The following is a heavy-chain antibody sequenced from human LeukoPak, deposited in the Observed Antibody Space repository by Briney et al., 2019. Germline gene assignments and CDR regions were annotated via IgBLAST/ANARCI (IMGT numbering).Heavy chain of an antibody. D-gene: IGHD3-10*01. Sequence: GASVKVSCKASGGTFSSYAISWVRQAPGQGLEWMGGIIPIFGTANYAQKFQGRVTITTDESTSTAYMELSSLRSEDTAVYYCATQPLWFGELRLWFDPWGQGTLVTVSS. CDR1: GGTFSSYA. J-gene: IGHJ5*02. CDR3: ATQPLWFGELRLWFDP. V-gene: IGHV1-69*05. CDR2: IIPIFGTA.